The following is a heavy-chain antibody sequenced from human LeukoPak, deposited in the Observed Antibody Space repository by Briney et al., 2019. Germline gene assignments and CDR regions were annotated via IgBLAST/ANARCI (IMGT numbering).Heavy chain of an antibody. V-gene: IGHV3-48*03. D-gene: IGHD3-22*01. CDR1: GFTFSSYE. CDR3: AKEGVDSRGGYFDY. Sequence: PGGSLRLSCAASGFTFSSYEMNWVRQAPGKGLEWVAYISISGSTIYYADSVKGRFTISRDNAKNSLYLQMNSLRAEDTAVYYCAKEGVDSRGGYFDYWGQGTLVTVSS. CDR2: ISISGSTI. J-gene: IGHJ4*02.